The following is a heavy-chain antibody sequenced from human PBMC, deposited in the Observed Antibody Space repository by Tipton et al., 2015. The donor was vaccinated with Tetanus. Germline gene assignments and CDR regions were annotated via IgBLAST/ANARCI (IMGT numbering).Heavy chain of an antibody. Sequence: SLRLSCAASGFTFSSYAMSWVRQAPGKGLEWVSAISGSGGSTYYADSVKGRFTISRDNSKNTLYLQMNSLRAEDTAVYYCAKDRDSSSWYEGPGGPGWYFDYWGQGTLVTVSS. D-gene: IGHD6-13*01. V-gene: IGHV3-23*01. J-gene: IGHJ4*02. CDR3: AKDRDSSSWYEGPGGPGWYFDY. CDR2: ISGSGGST. CDR1: GFTFSSYA.